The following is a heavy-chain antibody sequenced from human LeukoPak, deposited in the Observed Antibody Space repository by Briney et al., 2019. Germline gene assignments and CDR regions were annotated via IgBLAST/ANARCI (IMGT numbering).Heavy chain of an antibody. CDR1: GFTFSGFA. CDR3: AKDLHYYVAMYV. Sequence: GGSLRLSCAASGFTFSGFAMTWVRQAPGKGLEWVSSIGSDSKKHYSEAVKGGFAISRDNSKSTLFLQMNSLRAEDTALYYCAKDLHYYVAMYVWGQGTAVTVSS. V-gene: IGHV3-23*01. J-gene: IGHJ6*02. D-gene: IGHD3-10*02. CDR2: IGSDSKK.